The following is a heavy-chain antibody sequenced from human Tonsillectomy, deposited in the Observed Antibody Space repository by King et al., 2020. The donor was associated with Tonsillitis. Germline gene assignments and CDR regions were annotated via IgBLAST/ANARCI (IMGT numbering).Heavy chain of an antibody. Sequence: VQLVESGGGLVQPGGSLRLACAASGFTFSSYWMDWVRQAPGKGRVGVSLINSYGSRTSYADSVKGRFTISRDNAKNTLYLQMNSLRAEDTAVYYCARETQAYYYYMDVWGKGTTVTVSS. J-gene: IGHJ6*03. CDR2: INSYGSRT. CDR3: ARETQAYYYYMDV. V-gene: IGHV3-74*01. CDR1: GFTFSSYW.